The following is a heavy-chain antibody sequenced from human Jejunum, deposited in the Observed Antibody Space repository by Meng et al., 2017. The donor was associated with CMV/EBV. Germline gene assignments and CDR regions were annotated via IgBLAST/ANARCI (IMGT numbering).Heavy chain of an antibody. D-gene: IGHD2-2*01. CDR2: ISAYNGNT. J-gene: IGHJ4*02. CDR3: ARFYCSSTSCPHVLFDY. Sequence: VQLVQSGAEVKKRGASVKLSCEAFGFIFTSYAISWVRQAPGQGFQYMGWISAYNGNTNYAQELQGRVTMTTDTSTSTAYMELRSLRFDDTAVYYCARFYCSSTSCPHVLFDYWGQGTLVTVSS. CDR1: GFIFTSYA. V-gene: IGHV1-18*01.